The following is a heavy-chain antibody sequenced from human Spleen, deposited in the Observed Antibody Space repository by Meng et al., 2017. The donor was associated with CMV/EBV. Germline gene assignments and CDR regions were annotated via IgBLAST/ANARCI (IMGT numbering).Heavy chain of an antibody. CDR1: RFTFSRFD. V-gene: IGHV3-30*19. CDR2: ISYDGSNK. Sequence: GESLKISCAASRFTFSRFDIHWVRQAPGKGLEWVAFISYDGSNKYYADSVKGRFTISRDDSKNTLYLHMNSLRTEDTAVYYCAREGRIVVVPAAIDDYYYGMDVWGQGTTVTVSS. D-gene: IGHD2-2*02. J-gene: IGHJ6*02. CDR3: AREGRIVVVPAAIDDYYYGMDV.